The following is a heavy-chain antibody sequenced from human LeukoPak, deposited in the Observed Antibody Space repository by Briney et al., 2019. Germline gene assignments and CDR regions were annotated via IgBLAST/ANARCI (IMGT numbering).Heavy chain of an antibody. D-gene: IGHD3-10*01. J-gene: IGHJ4*02. CDR2: ISSSGSST. CDR1: GFTFSSYA. V-gene: IGHV3-23*01. Sequence: GGSLRLSCAASGFTFSSYAMSWVRQAPGKGLEWVSAISSSGSSTYYADSVKGRFTFSRDNSKNTLYLQMSSLRAEDTAVYYRAKHDYYGSGNYARIDYWGQGTLVTVSS. CDR3: AKHDYYGSGNYARIDY.